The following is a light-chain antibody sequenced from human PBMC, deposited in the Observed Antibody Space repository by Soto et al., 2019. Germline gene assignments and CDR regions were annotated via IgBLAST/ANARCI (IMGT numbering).Light chain of an antibody. CDR3: QQYGNSPYT. V-gene: IGKV3-20*01. CDR1: QRVSSRS. J-gene: IGKJ2*01. Sequence: EIVLTQSPGTLSLSPGEGATLSCRASQRVSSRSLAWYQQKPGQAPRLLIYGASSRATGIPDRFSGSGSGTDFTLTISRLEPEDFAVYYCQQYGNSPYTFGQGTKLEIK. CDR2: GAS.